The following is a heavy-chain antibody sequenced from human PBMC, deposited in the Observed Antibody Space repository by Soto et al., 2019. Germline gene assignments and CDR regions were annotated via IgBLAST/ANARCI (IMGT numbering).Heavy chain of an antibody. D-gene: IGHD3-9*01. V-gene: IGHV1-69*18. J-gene: IGHJ6*02. CDR3: ARVKYYDILTGRTSYYYYGMDV. Sequence: QVQLVQSGAEVKKPGSSVKVSCNASGGNFSSYAISWERQAPGQGLDRMGRIIPIFGTANYAQKFQGRVTITADESTSTAYMELSSLRSEDTAVYYCARVKYYDILTGRTSYYYYGMDVWGQGTTVTVSS. CDR1: GGNFSSYA. CDR2: IIPIFGTA.